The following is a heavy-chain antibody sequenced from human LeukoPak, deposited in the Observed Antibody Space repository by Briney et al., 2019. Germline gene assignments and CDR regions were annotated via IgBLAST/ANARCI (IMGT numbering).Heavy chain of an antibody. Sequence: SETLSLTCTVSGGSISSYYWSWIRQPPGKGLEWIGYIYYSGSTNYNPSLKSRVTISVDTSKNQFSLKLSSVTAADTAVYYWARVARVDFGVVTYYYYYMDVWGKGTTVTVSS. CDR3: ARVARVDFGVVTYYYYYMDV. V-gene: IGHV4-59*01. D-gene: IGHD3-3*01. J-gene: IGHJ6*03. CDR1: GGSISSYY. CDR2: IYYSGST.